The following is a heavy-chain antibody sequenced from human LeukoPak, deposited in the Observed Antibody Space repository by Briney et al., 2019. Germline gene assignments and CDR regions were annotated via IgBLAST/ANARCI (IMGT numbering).Heavy chain of an antibody. V-gene: IGHV3-73*01. J-gene: IGHJ5*02. CDR2: IRSKANSYAT. Sequence: GGSLRLSCAASGFTFSGSAMHWVRQASGKGLEWVSRIRSKANSYATAYAASVKGRFTISRDDSKNTAYLQMNSLKTEDTAVYYCTRDAVVVPAAGVNWFDPWGQGTLVTVSS. D-gene: IGHD2-2*01. CDR3: TRDAVVVPAAGVNWFDP. CDR1: GFTFSGSA.